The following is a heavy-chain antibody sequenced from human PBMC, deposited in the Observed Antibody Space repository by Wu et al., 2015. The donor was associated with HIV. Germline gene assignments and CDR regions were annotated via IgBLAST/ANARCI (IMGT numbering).Heavy chain of an antibody. V-gene: IGHV1-2*02. CDR3: ARVGYCSPGSCSSGGLDV. D-gene: IGHD2-15*01. CDR1: GYVFTNYF. J-gene: IGHJ6*02. Sequence: QVQLVQSGAELKRPGASAKVSCKTSGYVFTNYFLHWVRQAPGQGLEWMGWINPKSGGTKYARKFQGRVTLTRDTSINTVYMELRRLRSDDTAVYYCARVGYCSPGSCSSGGLDVWGQGTTVIVSS. CDR2: INPKSGGT.